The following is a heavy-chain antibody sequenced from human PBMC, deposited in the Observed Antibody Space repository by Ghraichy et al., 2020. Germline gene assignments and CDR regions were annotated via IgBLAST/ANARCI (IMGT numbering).Heavy chain of an antibody. D-gene: IGHD6-19*01. CDR2: INHSGST. CDR1: GGSFSGYY. CDR3: ARALIAVGRRLDY. V-gene: IGHV4-34*01. J-gene: IGHJ4*02. Sequence: SETLSLTCAVYGGSFSGYYWSWIRQPPGKGLEWIGEINHSGSTNYNPSLKSRVTISVDTSKNQFSLKLSSVTAADTAVYYCARALIAVGRRLDYWGQGTLVTVSS.